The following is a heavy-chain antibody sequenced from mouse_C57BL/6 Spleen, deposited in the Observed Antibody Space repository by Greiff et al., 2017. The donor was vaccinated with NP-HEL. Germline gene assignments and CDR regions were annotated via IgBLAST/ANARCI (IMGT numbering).Heavy chain of an antibody. CDR3: SKTAQARYYFDY. V-gene: IGHV1-82*01. CDR2: IYPGDGDT. CDR1: GYAFSSSW. D-gene: IGHD3-2*02. Sequence: QVQLQQSGPELVKPGASVKLSCKASGYAFSSSWMNWVKQRPGKGLEWIGRIYPGDGDTNYNGKFKGKATLTADKSSSTAYMQLSSLTSEDSAVYCYSKTAQARYYFDYWGQGTTLTVSS. J-gene: IGHJ2*01.